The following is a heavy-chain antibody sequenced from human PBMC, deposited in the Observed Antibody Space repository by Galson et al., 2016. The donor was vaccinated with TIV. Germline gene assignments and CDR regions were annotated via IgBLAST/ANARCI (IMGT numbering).Heavy chain of an antibody. J-gene: IGHJ4*02. V-gene: IGHV3-30-3*01. CDR2: ISHDGNNK. CDR1: GFIFSSFP. CDR3: TRDGRGNWKYVDYFDY. Sequence: SLRLSCAASGFIFSSFPMHWVRQVPGKGLEWVAIISHDGNNKDVADSVQGRFTISRDSSKNTVYLQMNNLRPEDTALYFCTRDGRGNWKYVDYFDYWGQGTLVTVSS. D-gene: IGHD1-7*01.